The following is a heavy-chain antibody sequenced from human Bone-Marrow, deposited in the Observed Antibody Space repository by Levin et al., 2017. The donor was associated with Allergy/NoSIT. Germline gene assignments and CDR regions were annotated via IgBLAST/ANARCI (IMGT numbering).Heavy chain of an antibody. CDR3: ARDGSFNYYGMDV. CDR2: ISHSGST. D-gene: IGHD1-26*01. Sequence: RSQTLSLTCAVSRGSISSTNWWSWVRQPPGTEMEWIGEISHSGSTNSNPSLQSRIIIPVDNSKNQFSLKLKSVTAADTAVYYCARDGSFNYYGMDVWGQGTTVTVS. V-gene: IGHV4-4*02. CDR1: RGSISSTNW. J-gene: IGHJ6*02.